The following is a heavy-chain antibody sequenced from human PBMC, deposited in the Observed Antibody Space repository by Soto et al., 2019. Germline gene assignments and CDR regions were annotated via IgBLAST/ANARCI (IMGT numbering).Heavy chain of an antibody. Sequence: QVQLQESGPGLVKPSETLSLTCTVSGGSISGNCWSWILQPPGKGLEWIGYNCYSGANDNPSLKSRVTMSVDTSKNQFSLNLRSVTGADTAVYYCARDYYGSLDFWGRGTLVTVSS. D-gene: IGHD3-10*01. CDR2: NCYSGA. J-gene: IGHJ4*02. CDR1: GGSISGNC. V-gene: IGHV4-59*01. CDR3: ARDYYGSLDF.